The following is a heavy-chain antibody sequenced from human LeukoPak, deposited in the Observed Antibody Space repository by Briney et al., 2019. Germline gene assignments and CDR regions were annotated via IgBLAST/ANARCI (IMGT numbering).Heavy chain of an antibody. V-gene: IGHV3-23*01. Sequence: GGSLRLSCAASGFTFSSYAMSWVRQAPGMGLEWVSGISGSGSSTYYADSVKGRLTISRDNSKNTLYLQMNSLRAEDTAVYYCARADTIFGVVTPRGWFDPWGQGTLVTVSS. CDR3: ARADTIFGVVTPRGWFDP. CDR2: ISGSGSST. D-gene: IGHD3-3*01. J-gene: IGHJ5*02. CDR1: GFTFSSYA.